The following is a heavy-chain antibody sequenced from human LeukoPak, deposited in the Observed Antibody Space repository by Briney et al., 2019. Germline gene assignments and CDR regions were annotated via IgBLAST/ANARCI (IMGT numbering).Heavy chain of an antibody. J-gene: IGHJ5*02. CDR2: IIPIFGTA. CDR1: AGTFSICA. D-gene: IGHD2-2*01. Sequence: SVKLSCKSSAGTFSICAISWERQAPGQGLEWMGGIIPIFGTANYAQKFQGRVTITADESTSTAYMELSSLRSEDTAVYYCAGDIVVVPAATGGWFDPWGQGILVTVSS. V-gene: IGHV1-69*01. CDR3: AGDIVVVPAATGGWFDP.